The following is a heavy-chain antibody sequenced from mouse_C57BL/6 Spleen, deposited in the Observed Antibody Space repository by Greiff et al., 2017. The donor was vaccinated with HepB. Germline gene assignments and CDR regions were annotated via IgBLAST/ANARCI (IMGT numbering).Heavy chain of an antibody. CDR1: GFTFSSYA. CDR2: ISSGGDYI. Sequence: EVQRVESGEGLVKPGGSLKLSCAASGFTFSSYAMSWVRQTPEKRLEWVAYISSGGDYIYYADTVKGRFTISRDNARNTLYLQMSSLKSEDTAMYYCTREGTTVVGYAMDYWGQGTSVTVSS. CDR3: TREGTTVVGYAMDY. D-gene: IGHD1-1*01. J-gene: IGHJ4*01. V-gene: IGHV5-9-1*02.